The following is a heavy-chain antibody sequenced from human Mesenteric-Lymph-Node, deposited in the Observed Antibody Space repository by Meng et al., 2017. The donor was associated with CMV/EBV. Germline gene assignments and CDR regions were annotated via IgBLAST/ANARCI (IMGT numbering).Heavy chain of an antibody. CDR1: GFTFDDYA. CDR3: VKGRTSDVYYGMDV. D-gene: IGHD2-2*01. V-gene: IGHV3-9*03. Sequence: GGSLRLSCVASGFTFDDYAMHWVRQAPGKGLEWVSGLGWNSGSIGYADSVKGRFTISRDNAKDSMYLHMNSLRAEDMALYYCVKGRTSDVYYGMDVWGQGTTVTVSS. CDR2: LGWNSGSI. J-gene: IGHJ6*02.